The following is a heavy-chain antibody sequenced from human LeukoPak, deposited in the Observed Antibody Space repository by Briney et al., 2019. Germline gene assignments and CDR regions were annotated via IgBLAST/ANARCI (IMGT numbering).Heavy chain of an antibody. CDR3: TKRVDGSGTYYIDY. Sequence: GGSLRLSCAVSGITVSNYGMSWVRQAPGKGLEWVAGISGGGGGTNYADSVKGRFTISRDNSKNTLFLQMNSLRAEDTALYYCTKRVDGSGTYYIDYWGQGTLVTVSS. D-gene: IGHD3-10*01. J-gene: IGHJ4*02. CDR1: GITVSNYG. CDR2: ISGGGGGT. V-gene: IGHV3-23*01.